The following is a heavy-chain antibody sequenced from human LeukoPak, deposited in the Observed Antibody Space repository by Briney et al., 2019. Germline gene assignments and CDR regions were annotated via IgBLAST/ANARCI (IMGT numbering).Heavy chain of an antibody. J-gene: IGHJ3*02. V-gene: IGHV5-51*01. CDR1: GYRFTSYW. D-gene: IGHD3-22*01. CDR3: ARDYYDSSGYSRDAFDI. CDR2: IYPGDSDT. Sequence: GESLKISCKGSGYRFTSYWIGWVRQMPGKGLEWMGIIYPGDSDTRYSPSFQGQVTISADKSISTAYLQWSSLKASDTAMYYCARDYYDSSGYSRDAFDIWGQGTMVTVSS.